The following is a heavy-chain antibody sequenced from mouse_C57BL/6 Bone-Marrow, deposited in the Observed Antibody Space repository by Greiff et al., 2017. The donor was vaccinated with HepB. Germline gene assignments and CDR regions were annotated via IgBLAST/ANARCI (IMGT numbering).Heavy chain of an antibody. CDR3: ARDRPLYYGSSYWYFDV. Sequence: DVQLVESEGGLVQPGSSMKLSCTASGFTFSDYYMAWVRQVPEKGLEWVANINYDGSSTYYLDSLKSRFIISRDNAKNILYLQMSSLKSEDTATYYCARDRPLYYGSSYWYFDVWGTGTTVTVSS. D-gene: IGHD1-1*01. CDR2: INYDGSST. CDR1: GFTFSDYY. V-gene: IGHV5-16*01. J-gene: IGHJ1*03.